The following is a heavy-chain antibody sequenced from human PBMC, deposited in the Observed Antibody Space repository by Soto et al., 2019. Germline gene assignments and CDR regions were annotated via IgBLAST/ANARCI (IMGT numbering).Heavy chain of an antibody. Sequence: QVQLVQSGAEVKKPGASVKVSCKASGYTFTSYAMHWVRQAPGQRLEWMGWINAGNGNTKYSQKFQGRVTITRDTSASTAYMELNSLRSEDTAVYYCAREEGSSSWFNRVDPWGQGTLVTVSS. CDR2: INAGNGNT. CDR3: AREEGSSSWFNRVDP. J-gene: IGHJ5*02. CDR1: GYTFTSYA. D-gene: IGHD6-13*01. V-gene: IGHV1-3*01.